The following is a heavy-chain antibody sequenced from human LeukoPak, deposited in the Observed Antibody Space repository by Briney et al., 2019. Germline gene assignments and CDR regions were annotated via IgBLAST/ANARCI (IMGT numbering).Heavy chain of an antibody. CDR2: ISSNGGST. J-gene: IGHJ4*02. V-gene: IGHV3-64D*06. CDR3: VKGSGIDY. Sequence: GGSLRLSCSASGFTFSSYAMHWVRQAPGKGLEYVSAISSNGGSTYYADSVKGRFTISRDNSKNRLYLEMRSLRAEDTGVYYWVKGSGIDYSGQGTLVTVSS. CDR1: GFTFSSYA.